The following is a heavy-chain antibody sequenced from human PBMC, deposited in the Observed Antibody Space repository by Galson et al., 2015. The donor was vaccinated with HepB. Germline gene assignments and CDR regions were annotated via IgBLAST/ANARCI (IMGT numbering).Heavy chain of an antibody. J-gene: IGHJ2*01. CDR1: GDSIRSSGYS. Sequence: SETLSLTCTVSGDSIRSSGYSWGWIRQPPGKGLQWIGIIYNSGSAYYNPSLKSRVTVSVDTSKNQFSLKLSSVTAADTAVFHCARLGYGANARYFDLWGRGALVTVSS. CDR2: IYNSGSA. D-gene: IGHD4-23*01. V-gene: IGHV4-39*01. CDR3: ARLGYGANARYFDL.